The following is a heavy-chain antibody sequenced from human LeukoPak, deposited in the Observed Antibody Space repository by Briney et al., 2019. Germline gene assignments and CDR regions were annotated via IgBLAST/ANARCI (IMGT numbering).Heavy chain of an antibody. J-gene: IGHJ6*03. CDR1: GFTFSRYA. Sequence: AGSLRLSCAASGFTFSRYAMSWVRQAPGKGLQWASSISGSGGSTYYADSVKGRFTISRDNSKNTLYLQMNSLRAEDTAAYYCAKAETLLTPYYYYMDGWGKGTTVTVSS. D-gene: IGHD4-23*01. V-gene: IGHV3-23*01. CDR3: AKAETLLTPYYYYMDG. CDR2: ISGSGGST.